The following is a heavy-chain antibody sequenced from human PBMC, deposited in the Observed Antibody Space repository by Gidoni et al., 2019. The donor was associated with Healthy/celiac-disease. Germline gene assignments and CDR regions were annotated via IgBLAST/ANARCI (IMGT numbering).Heavy chain of an antibody. V-gene: IGHV3-30-3*01. CDR1: GSTFSSYA. CDR3: ARDASGSYYFDY. CDR2: ISYDGSNK. J-gene: IGHJ4*02. D-gene: IGHD1-26*01. Sequence: QVQLVESGGGVVQPGRSLRLPCAASGSTFSSYAMHWVRPAPGKGLEWVAVISYDGSNKYYADSVKGRFTISRDNSKNTLYLQMNSLRAEDTAVYYCARDASGSYYFDYWGQGTLVTVSS.